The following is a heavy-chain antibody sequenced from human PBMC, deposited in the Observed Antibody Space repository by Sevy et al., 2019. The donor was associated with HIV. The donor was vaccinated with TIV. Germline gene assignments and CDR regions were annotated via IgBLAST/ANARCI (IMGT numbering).Heavy chain of an antibody. CDR2: LSFGCGEL. V-gene: IGHV3-23*01. CDR3: AREGCTKPHDY. CDR1: GFTFSKYS. D-gene: IGHD2-8*01. Sequence: GGSLRLSCAASGFTFSKYSMSWVRQPPGKGLEWVSTLSFGCGELNYADSVKGRFTICRDNSKSSVYLQMNNLRPEDTAVYYCAREGCTKPHDYWGQGTLVTVSS. J-gene: IGHJ4*02.